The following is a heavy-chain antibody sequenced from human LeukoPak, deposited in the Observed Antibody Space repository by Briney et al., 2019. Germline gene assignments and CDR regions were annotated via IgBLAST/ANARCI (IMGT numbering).Heavy chain of an antibody. Sequence: PSETLSLTCTVSGGSISRYYWSWIRQPAGKGLEWIWRIYTSGSTNYNPSLKSRVTMSVDTSKNQFSLTLSSVTAADTAVYYCARDRGPYCSSTSCYNWFDPWGQGTLVTVSS. CDR3: ARDRGPYCSSTSCYNWFDP. CDR2: IYTSGST. V-gene: IGHV4-4*07. J-gene: IGHJ5*02. D-gene: IGHD2-2*01. CDR1: GGSISRYY.